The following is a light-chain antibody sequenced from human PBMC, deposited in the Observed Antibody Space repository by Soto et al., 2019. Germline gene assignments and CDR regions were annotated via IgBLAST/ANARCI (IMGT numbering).Light chain of an antibody. CDR1: SSNIGAGYD. V-gene: IGLV1-40*01. J-gene: IGLJ2*01. CDR3: QSYDSSLSVGV. CDR2: GNS. Sequence: SVLTQPPSVSGAPGQRVTISCTGSSSNIGAGYDVYWYQQLPGTAPKLLIYGNSNRPSGVPDRFSGSKSGTSASLAITGLQAEDEADYYCQSYDSSLSVGVFGGGTKLTVL.